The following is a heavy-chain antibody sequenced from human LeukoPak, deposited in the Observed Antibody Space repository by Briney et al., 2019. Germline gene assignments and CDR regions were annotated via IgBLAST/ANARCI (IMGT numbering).Heavy chain of an antibody. CDR1: GGTFSSYA. CDR3: ARGRIAAATGSYYYMDV. Sequence: RASVKVSCKASGGTFSSYAISWVRQAPGQGLEWMGRIIPILGIANYAQKFQGRVTITADKSTSTAYMELSSLRSEDTAVYYCARGRIAAATGSYYYMDVWGKGTTVTVSS. V-gene: IGHV1-69*04. D-gene: IGHD6-13*01. J-gene: IGHJ6*03. CDR2: IIPILGIA.